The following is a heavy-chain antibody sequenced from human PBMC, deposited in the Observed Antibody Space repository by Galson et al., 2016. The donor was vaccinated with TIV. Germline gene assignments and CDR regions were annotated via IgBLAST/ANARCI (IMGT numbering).Heavy chain of an antibody. CDR1: GFSFCNYA. CDR3: AKRPIITIFGAGSNYCDS. CDR2: IGGSGGSP. V-gene: IGHV3-23*01. J-gene: IGHJ4*02. D-gene: IGHD3-3*01. Sequence: SLRLSCAASGFSFCNYAMSWVRQAPGRGLEWVSGIGGSGGSPNYGDSVKGRFTISRDNSKNILYLQMNSLRAEDTAVYYCAKRPIITIFGAGSNYCDSWGQGTLVTVSS.